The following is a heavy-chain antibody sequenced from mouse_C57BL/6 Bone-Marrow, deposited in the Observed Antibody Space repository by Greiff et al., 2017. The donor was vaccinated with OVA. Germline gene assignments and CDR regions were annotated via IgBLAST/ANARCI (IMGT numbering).Heavy chain of an antibody. CDR3: AKGNWDGSYWYFDV. D-gene: IGHD4-1*01. CDR1: GYTFTDYY. V-gene: IGHV1-76*01. J-gene: IGHJ1*03. Sequence: VKLQESGAELVRPGASVKLSCKASGYTFTDYYINWVKQRPGQGLEWIARIYPGSGNTYYNEKFKGKATLTAEKSSSTAYMQLSSLTSEDSAVYFCAKGNWDGSYWYFDVWGTGTTVTV. CDR2: IYPGSGNT.